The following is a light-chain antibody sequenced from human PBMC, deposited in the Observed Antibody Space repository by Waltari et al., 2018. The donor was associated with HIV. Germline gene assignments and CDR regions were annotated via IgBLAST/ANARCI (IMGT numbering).Light chain of an antibody. V-gene: IGKV3-20*01. CDR3: QEYGIART. Sequence: EIVLTQSPGTLSLSAGERATLSCSASQSVTYLAWYRQKPGQAPSLLIYGVSTRATGIPDRFSGSGSGTDFTLTISRLEPEDVAVYYCQEYGIARTFGQGTKVEI. J-gene: IGKJ1*01. CDR1: QSVTY. CDR2: GVS.